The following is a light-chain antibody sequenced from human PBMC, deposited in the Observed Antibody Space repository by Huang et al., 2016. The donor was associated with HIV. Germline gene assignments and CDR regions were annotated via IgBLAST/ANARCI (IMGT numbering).Light chain of an antibody. Sequence: ILLTLFPATLSVSPGQRVTLSCRASLSVGGKLAWYQQRPGQAPRLLIYCASSRVPTIPDRFSGSGSGTEFTLTISSLQSEDFVVYYCQQYDTWPPLTFGGGTKV. CDR3: QQYDTWPPLT. CDR2: CAS. J-gene: IGKJ4*01. V-gene: IGKV3-15*01. CDR1: LSVGGK.